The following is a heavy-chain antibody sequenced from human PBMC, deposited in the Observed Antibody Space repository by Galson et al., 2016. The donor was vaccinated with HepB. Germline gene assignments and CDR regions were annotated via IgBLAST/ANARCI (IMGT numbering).Heavy chain of an antibody. CDR3: AIGYGAETPGDAFDI. CDR2: IDPNGGGA. V-gene: IGHV1-2*07. Sequence: SVKVSCKASGYTFTGYYIHWIRQAPGQGLEWMGWIDPNGGGANYPHRFQGRVTMTRDMSIITPYMELRRLTSDDTAVYYCAIGYGAETPGDAFDIWGRGTVVTVSS. J-gene: IGHJ3*02. CDR1: GYTFTGYY. D-gene: IGHD5-12*01.